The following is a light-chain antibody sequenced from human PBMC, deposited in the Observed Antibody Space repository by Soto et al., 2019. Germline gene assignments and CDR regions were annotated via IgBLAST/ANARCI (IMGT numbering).Light chain of an antibody. CDR3: QQYDNWPPIT. V-gene: IGKV3-15*01. CDR1: QSISTN. CDR2: AAS. J-gene: IGKJ5*01. Sequence: VINQCPHTWSVTPGKRATLSSRASQSISTNLAWYQQKHGQAPRLLIYAASARATGIPARFSGSGSGTEFTLTISSLQSEDFAVYYCQQYDNWPPITFGQGTRLEI.